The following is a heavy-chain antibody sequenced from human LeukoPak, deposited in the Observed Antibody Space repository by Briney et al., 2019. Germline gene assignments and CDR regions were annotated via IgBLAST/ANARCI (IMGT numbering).Heavy chain of an antibody. V-gene: IGHV4-39*01. D-gene: IGHD2-2*01. CDR3: ARRGYCSSTSCYEYWFGP. J-gene: IGHJ5*02. CDR1: GGSISSSSYY. CDR2: IYYSGST. Sequence: SETLSLTCTVSGGSISSSSYYWGWIRQPPGKGLEWIGIIYYSGSTYYNPSLKSRLTISADTSKDQFSLKLSSVTATDTAVYYCARRGYCSSTSCYEYWFGPWGQGTLVTVSS.